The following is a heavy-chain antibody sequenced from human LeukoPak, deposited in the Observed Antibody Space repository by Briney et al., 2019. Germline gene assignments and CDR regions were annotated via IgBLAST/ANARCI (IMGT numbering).Heavy chain of an antibody. J-gene: IGHJ4*02. V-gene: IGHV3-23*01. CDR2: ISSPGSST. CDR1: GFTFNSYA. Sequence: GGSLRLSCAASGFTFNSYAMTWVSQAPGKGLEWVSYISSPGSSTFYADSVKGRFTISRDNSKNTLYLQMNSLRAEDTAVYYCAKRGKDTSTYYFHYWGQGTLISVSS. D-gene: IGHD2-2*01. CDR3: AKRGKDTSTYYFHY.